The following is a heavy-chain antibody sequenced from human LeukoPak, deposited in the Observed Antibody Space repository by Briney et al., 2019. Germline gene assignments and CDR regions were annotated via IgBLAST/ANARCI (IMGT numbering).Heavy chain of an antibody. V-gene: IGHV1-46*01. CDR2: INPSGGST. CDR3: ARDGHYDFWSGYFPHANYYYYMDV. J-gene: IGHJ6*03. D-gene: IGHD3-3*01. CDR1: GYTFTSYY. Sequence: ASVKVSCKASGYTFTSYYMHWVRQAPGQGLEWMGIINPSGGSTSYAQKFQGRVTMTRDTSTSTVYMELSSLRSEDTAVYYCARDGHYDFWSGYFPHANYYYYMDVWGKGTTVTVSS.